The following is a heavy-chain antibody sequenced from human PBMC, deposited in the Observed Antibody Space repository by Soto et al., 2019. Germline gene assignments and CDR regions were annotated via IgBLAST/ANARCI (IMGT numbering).Heavy chain of an antibody. CDR2: TRNKANSYTT. V-gene: IGHV3-72*01. CDR3: ARERWGYGYRAGVLEL. J-gene: IGHJ2*01. Sequence: EVQLVESGGGLVQPGGSLRLSCAASGFTFSDHYMDWVRQAPGKGLEWVGRTRNKANSYTTEYAASVKGRFTISRDDSNNSLDLQMNSLKTEDTAVYYCARERWGYGYRAGVLELWGRGTLVTVSS. D-gene: IGHD5-18*01. CDR1: GFTFSDHY.